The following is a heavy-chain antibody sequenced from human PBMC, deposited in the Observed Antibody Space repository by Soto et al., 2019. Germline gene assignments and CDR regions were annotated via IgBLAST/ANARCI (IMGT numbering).Heavy chain of an antibody. CDR2: ISTNSRSI. V-gene: IGHV3-21*01. J-gene: IGHJ5*02. D-gene: IGHD6-6*01. Sequence: GGSLRLSCAASGFTFSTFTMNWVRQAPGKGLEWVSSISTNSRSIYYADSVKGRFTISRDNAKNSLSLQMNSLTTEDTAVYYCARGFSSSSWFDPWGQGTLVTVS. CDR1: GFTFSTFT. CDR3: ARGFSSSSWFDP.